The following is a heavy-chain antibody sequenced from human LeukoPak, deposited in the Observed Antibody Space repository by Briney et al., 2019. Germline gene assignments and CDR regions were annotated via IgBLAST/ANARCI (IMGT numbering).Heavy chain of an antibody. D-gene: IGHD3/OR15-3a*01. CDR2: IYYSGST. J-gene: IGHJ4*02. CDR1: GGSISSSSYY. CDR3: VAQQLDWNYFDY. V-gene: IGHV4-39*01. Sequence: SETLSLTCTVSGGSISSSSYYWGWIRQPPGKGLEWIGSIYYSGSTYYNPSLKSRVTISVDTSKNQFSLKLSSVTAADTAVYYCVAQQLDWNYFDYWGQGTLVTVSS.